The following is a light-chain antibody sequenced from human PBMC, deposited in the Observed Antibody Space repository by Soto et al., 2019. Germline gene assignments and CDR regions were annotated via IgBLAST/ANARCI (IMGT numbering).Light chain of an antibody. V-gene: IGKV1-5*01. J-gene: IGKJ4*01. CDR3: QQYDNYPLT. Sequence: DIPMTQSPSTLSASLGERVTLTCRASQSVRSWLAWYQQRPGRAPKFLIYDASSLESGVPSRFSGSGSGTEFTLTISNLQPDDFATYYCQQYDNYPLTFGGGTKVDIK. CDR1: QSVRSW. CDR2: DAS.